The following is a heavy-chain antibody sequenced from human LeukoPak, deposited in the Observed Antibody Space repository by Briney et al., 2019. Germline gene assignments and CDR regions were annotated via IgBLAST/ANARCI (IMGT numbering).Heavy chain of an antibody. V-gene: IGHV4-34*01. CDR2: INHSGST. CDR1: GGSFSGYY. J-gene: IGHJ4*02. CDR3: ARGGQWLVLYDY. Sequence: PSETLSLTCAVYGGSFSGYYWSWIRQPPGKGLEWIGEINHSGSTSYNPSLKSRVTISVDTSKNQFSLKLSSVTAADTAVYYCARGGQWLVLYDYWGQGTLVTVSS. D-gene: IGHD6-19*01.